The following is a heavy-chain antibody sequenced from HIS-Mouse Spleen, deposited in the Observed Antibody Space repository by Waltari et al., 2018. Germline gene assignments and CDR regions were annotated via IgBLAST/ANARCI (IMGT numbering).Heavy chain of an antibody. Sequence: QVQLQQWGAGLLKPSETLSLTCAVYGGSFSGYYWSWIRQPPGKGLEWIGEINHSGSTNTNPSLKSRVTISVDTSKNQFSLKLSSVTAADTAVYYCARDGKNGATKRFDPWGQGTLVTVSS. CDR1: GGSFSGYY. CDR3: ARDGKNGATKRFDP. J-gene: IGHJ5*02. D-gene: IGHD1-26*01. CDR2: INHSGST. V-gene: IGHV4-34*01.